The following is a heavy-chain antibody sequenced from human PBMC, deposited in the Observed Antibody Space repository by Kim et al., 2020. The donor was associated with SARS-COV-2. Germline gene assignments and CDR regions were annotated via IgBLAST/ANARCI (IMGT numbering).Heavy chain of an antibody. J-gene: IGHJ6*02. CDR3: ASRIAVAGDYYYYGMDV. CDR1: GGTFSSYA. CDR2: IIPILGIA. V-gene: IGHV1-69*04. D-gene: IGHD6-19*01. Sequence: SVKVSCKASGGTFSSYAISWVRQAPGQGLEWMGRIIPILGIANYAQKFQGRVTITADKSTSTAYMELSSLRSEDTAVYYCASRIAVAGDYYYYGMDVRGQGTTVTVSS.